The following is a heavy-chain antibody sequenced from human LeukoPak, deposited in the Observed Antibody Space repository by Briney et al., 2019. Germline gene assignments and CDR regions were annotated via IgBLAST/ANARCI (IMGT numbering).Heavy chain of an antibody. J-gene: IGHJ4*02. CDR2: IYYSGST. CDR1: GGSISSSSYY. V-gene: IGHV4-39*02. D-gene: IGHD2-21*02. CDR3: ARDRRCYGPDCTPGDDFDY. Sequence: PSETLSLTCTVSGGSISSSSYYWGWIRQPPGKGLEWIGSIYYSGSTYYNPSLKSRVTISVDTSKNQFSLKLSSVTAADTAVYYCARDRRCYGPDCTPGDDFDYWGQGTLVTVSS.